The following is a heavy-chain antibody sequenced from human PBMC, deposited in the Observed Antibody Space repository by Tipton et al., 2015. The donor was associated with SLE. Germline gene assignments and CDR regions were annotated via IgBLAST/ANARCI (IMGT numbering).Heavy chain of an antibody. CDR2: IYTSGST. CDR1: SDSISSKN. D-gene: IGHD5/OR15-5a*01. Sequence: TLSLTCSVSSDSISSKNWSWIRQPPGKGLEWIGYIYTSGSTNYNPSLKSRVTISVDTSKNQFSLKLTSVTAADTATYYCVRDRDFYDNTGWDFQFWGQGTLVTVSS. V-gene: IGHV4-4*08. CDR3: VRDRDFYDNTGWDFQF. J-gene: IGHJ1*01.